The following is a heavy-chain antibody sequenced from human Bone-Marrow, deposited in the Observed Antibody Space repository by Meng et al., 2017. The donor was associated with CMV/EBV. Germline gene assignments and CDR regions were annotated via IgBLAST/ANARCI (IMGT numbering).Heavy chain of an antibody. Sequence: QTLSLTRALSGDSVSSNSVACNWIRQSRSRGLEWLGRTYYRSKWYNDYAVSVESRITIKPDTSKNQFSLQLNSVTPEDTAVYYCVRVGVGYSSGWPHGMDVWGQAATVTVSS. CDR2: TYYRSKWYN. J-gene: IGHJ6*01. D-gene: IGHD6-19*01. V-gene: IGHV6-1*01. CDR1: GDSVSSNSVA. CDR3: VRVGVGYSSGWPHGMDV.